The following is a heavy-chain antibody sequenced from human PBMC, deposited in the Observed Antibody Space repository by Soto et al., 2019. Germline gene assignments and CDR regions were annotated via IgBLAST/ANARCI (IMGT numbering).Heavy chain of an antibody. D-gene: IGHD3-16*02. CDR2: ISSSGSTI. V-gene: IGHV3-11*01. Sequence: LGGSLRLSCAASGFTFSDYYMSWIRQAPGKGLEWVSYISSSGSTIYYADSEKGRFTISRDKPKNPLYLQMNSLRAEDTAVYYCARGSGGSRGSYLKWGQGTLVTVSS. CDR3: ARGSGGSRGSYLK. CDR1: GFTFSDYY. J-gene: IGHJ4*02.